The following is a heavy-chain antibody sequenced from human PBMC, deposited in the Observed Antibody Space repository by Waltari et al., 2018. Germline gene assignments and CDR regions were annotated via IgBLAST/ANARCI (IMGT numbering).Heavy chain of an antibody. Sequence: QVQLVQSGAEVKKPGSSVKVSCKASGGTFSSYAISWVRQAPGQGLEWMGGSIPIFGTANYAQKFQGRVTITADESTSTAYMELSSLRSEDTAVYYCARDRVHYGSGSYYPLYFDYWGQGTLVTVSS. CDR1: GGTFSSYA. D-gene: IGHD3-10*01. CDR3: ARDRVHYGSGSYYPLYFDY. V-gene: IGHV1-69*12. J-gene: IGHJ4*02. CDR2: SIPIFGTA.